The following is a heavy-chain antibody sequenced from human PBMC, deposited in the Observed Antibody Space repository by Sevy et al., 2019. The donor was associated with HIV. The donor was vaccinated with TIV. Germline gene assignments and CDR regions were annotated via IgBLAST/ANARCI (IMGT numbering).Heavy chain of an antibody. D-gene: IGHD3-3*01. CDR3: ACLREKELVIIPSFAFDM. J-gene: IGHJ3*02. CDR2: VKQDGSEQ. CDR1: GFTFNRYW. Sequence: GGSLRLSCTASGFTFNRYWMSWVRQTPGKELEWVANVKQDGSEQYYVNSLKGRFTISRDNAKNSLYLQMNSLRAEDTAVYYCACLREKELVIIPSFAFDMWGQGTLVTVSS. V-gene: IGHV3-7*01.